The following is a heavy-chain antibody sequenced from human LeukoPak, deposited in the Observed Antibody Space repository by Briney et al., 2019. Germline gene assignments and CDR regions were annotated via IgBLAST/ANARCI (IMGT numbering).Heavy chain of an antibody. CDR3: AKDKRTSSSWGPFDP. V-gene: IGHV3-9*01. J-gene: IGHJ5*02. CDR2: ISWNSGSI. CDR1: GFTFEDYA. D-gene: IGHD6-13*01. Sequence: GGSLRLSCAASGFTFEDYAMHWVRQAPGKGLEWVSGISWNSGSIGYADSVKGRFTISRDNAKNSLYLQMNSLRAEDTALYYCAKDKRTSSSWGPFDPWGQGTLVTVSS.